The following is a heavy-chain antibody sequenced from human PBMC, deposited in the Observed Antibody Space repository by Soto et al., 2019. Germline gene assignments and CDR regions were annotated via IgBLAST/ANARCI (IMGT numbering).Heavy chain of an antibody. CDR2: IWYDGSNK. Sequence: QVQLVESGGGVVQPGRSLRLSCAASGFTFSSYGMHWVRQAPGKGLAWVAVIWYDGSNKYYADSVKGRFTISRDNSKNTLYLQMNSLRAEDTAVYYCARSKSNYYGSWMGAFDIWGQGTMVTVSS. D-gene: IGHD3-10*01. J-gene: IGHJ3*02. CDR3: ARSKSNYYGSWMGAFDI. CDR1: GFTFSSYG. V-gene: IGHV3-33*01.